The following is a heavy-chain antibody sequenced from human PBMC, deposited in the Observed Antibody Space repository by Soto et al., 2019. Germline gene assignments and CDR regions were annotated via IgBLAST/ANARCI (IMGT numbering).Heavy chain of an antibody. CDR2: INHSGFT. D-gene: IGHD1-26*01. Sequence: QVQLQQRGAGLLKPSETLSLTCAVLGGSFSDYYWTWIRQPPGKGLEWIGEINHSGFTSYTPSLKSRITLLVDTSTKEFSLNLSSVTAADTAAYHCVRGRAFMSRVAFDIWGQGTMVTVSS. V-gene: IGHV4-34*02. CDR1: GGSFSDYY. J-gene: IGHJ3*02. CDR3: VRGRAFMSRVAFDI.